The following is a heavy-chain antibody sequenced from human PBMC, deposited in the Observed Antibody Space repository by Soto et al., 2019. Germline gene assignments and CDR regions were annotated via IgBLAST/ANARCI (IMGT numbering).Heavy chain of an antibody. CDR1: GFTFSSYA. J-gene: IGHJ4*02. D-gene: IGHD3-10*01. V-gene: IGHV3-30-3*01. CDR3: ARDPQGSYCYIDY. Sequence: GGSLRLSCAASGFTFSSYAIHWVRQAPGKGLEWVTIISKDGNSKHYADSVKGRFTISRDNSKNTLFLQMNSLRAEDTAVYYCARDPQGSYCYIDYWGQGTPITVSS. CDR2: ISKDGNSK.